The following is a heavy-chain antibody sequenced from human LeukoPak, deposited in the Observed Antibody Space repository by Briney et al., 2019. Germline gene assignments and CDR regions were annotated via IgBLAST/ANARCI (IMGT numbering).Heavy chain of an antibody. CDR2: ISFDEGNK. V-gene: IGHV3-30*18. CDR1: DFTFGSYG. CDR3: AKDSYYYDSRDHYYYYYGMDV. Sequence: GGSLKLSCEASDFTFGSYGITWVRQAPGKGLEWLEFISFDEGNKYYADSVKGRFTISRDNSKNTLYLQMNSLRAEETAVYYCAKDSYYYDSRDHYYYYYGMDVWGQGTTVTVSS. J-gene: IGHJ6*02. D-gene: IGHD3-22*01.